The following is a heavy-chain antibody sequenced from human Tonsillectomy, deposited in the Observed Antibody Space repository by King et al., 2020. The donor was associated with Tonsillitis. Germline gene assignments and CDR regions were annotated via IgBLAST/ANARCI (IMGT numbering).Heavy chain of an antibody. V-gene: IGHV4-39*07. CDR3: ARLRQQLVPHYYYGMDV. Sequence: QLQESGPGLVKPSETLSLTCTVSGGSISSSSYYWGWIRQPPGKGLEWIGSIYYSGSTYYNPSLKSRVTISVDTSKNQFSLKLSSVTAADTAVYYCARLRQQLVPHYYYGMDVWGQGTTVTVSS. J-gene: IGHJ6*02. CDR1: GGSISSSSYY. CDR2: IYYSGST. D-gene: IGHD6-13*01.